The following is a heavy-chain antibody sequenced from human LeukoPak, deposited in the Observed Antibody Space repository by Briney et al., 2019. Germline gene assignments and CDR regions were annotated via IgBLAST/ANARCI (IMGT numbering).Heavy chain of an antibody. J-gene: IGHJ6*02. Sequence: SETLSLTCTVSGGSVSSGGHYWSWIRQHPGKGLEWIGYIYYSGSTYYNPSLKSRVTISVDTSKNQFSLKLSSVTAADTAVYYCAREHVTNYYYYYGVDVWGQGTTVTVSS. D-gene: IGHD4-17*01. CDR1: GGSVSSGGHY. V-gene: IGHV4-31*03. CDR2: IYYSGST. CDR3: AREHVTNYYYYYGVDV.